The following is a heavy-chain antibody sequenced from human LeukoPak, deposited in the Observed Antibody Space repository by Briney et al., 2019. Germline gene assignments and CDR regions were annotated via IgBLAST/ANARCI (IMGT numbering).Heavy chain of an antibody. J-gene: IGHJ3*02. CDR1: GYTFTSYD. D-gene: IGHD2-15*01. V-gene: IGHV1-8*01. CDR3: ARVGYCSGGSCYSAATDAFDI. Sequence: GASVKVSCKASGYTFTSYDINWVRQATGQGLERMGWMNPNSGNTGYAQKFQGRVTMTRNTSISTAYMELSSLRSEDTAVYYCARVGYCSGGSCYSAATDAFDIWGQGTMVTVSS. CDR2: MNPNSGNT.